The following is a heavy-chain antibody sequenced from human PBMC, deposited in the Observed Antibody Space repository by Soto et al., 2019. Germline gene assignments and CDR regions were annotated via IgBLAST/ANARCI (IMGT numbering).Heavy chain of an antibody. D-gene: IGHD6-13*01. CDR1: GYSISSVYY. CDR3: ASDRWTAGPFHFHX. Sequence: SETLSLTCAVSGYSISSVYYWGWIRQPPGNGLEWIGSIYHSGSTYYNTSLKIRVTISVDTSKKQFSLKLSSVTAADTAVYYCASDRWTAGPFHFHXWGQATLVTVSX. V-gene: IGHV4-38-2*01. J-gene: IGHJ4*02. CDR2: IYHSGST.